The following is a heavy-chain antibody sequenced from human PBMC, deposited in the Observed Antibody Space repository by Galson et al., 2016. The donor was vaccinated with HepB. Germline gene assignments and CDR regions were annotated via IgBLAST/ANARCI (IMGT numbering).Heavy chain of an antibody. CDR1: GFTFTYYE. Sequence: FLRLSCAASGFTFTYYEMNWVRQAPGKGLEWVSYISGSGNNKYYADSVRGRFTVSRDNARNSVYLIMKSLRAEDTDIYYCARDIRSDLRSVLRPMAGVLVVFGLDVWGQGTTVTVSS. CDR3: ARDIRSDLRSVLRPMAGVLVVFGLDV. D-gene: IGHD3-3*01. V-gene: IGHV3-48*03. J-gene: IGHJ6*02. CDR2: ISGSGNNK.